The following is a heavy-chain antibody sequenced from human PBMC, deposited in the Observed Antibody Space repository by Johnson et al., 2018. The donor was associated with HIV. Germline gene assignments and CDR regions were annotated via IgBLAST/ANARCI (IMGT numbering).Heavy chain of an antibody. V-gene: IGHV3-7*01. CDR1: GFTFSSYG. Sequence: VQLVESGGGVVQPGRSLRLSCAASGFTFSSYGMAWVRQAPGQGLEWVASITQGGSEKYYVDSARGRFTISRDNAKNSLYLQMNSLRAEDTAVYYCARDLLYSSSSTDAFDIWGPGTMVTVSS. D-gene: IGHD6-13*01. CDR3: ARDLLYSSSSTDAFDI. CDR2: ITQGGSEK. J-gene: IGHJ3*02.